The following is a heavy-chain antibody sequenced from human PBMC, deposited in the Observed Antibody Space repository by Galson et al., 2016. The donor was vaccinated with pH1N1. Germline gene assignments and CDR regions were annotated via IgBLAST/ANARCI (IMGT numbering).Heavy chain of an antibody. V-gene: IGHV1-69*11. J-gene: IGHJ4*02. CDR3: AKAAALQLRNYYFDF. D-gene: IGHD1-7*01. CDR2: LGTP. Sequence: LGTPNYAQKFQDRVTITADESTSTTYMELNSLTSEDTAVYYCAKAAALQLRNYYFDFWGQGTLVTVSS.